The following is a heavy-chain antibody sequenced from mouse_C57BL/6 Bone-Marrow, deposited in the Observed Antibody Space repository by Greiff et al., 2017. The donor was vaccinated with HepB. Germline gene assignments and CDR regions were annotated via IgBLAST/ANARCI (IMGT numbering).Heavy chain of an antibody. CDR2: IYPRSGNT. CDR1: GYTFTSYG. D-gene: IGHD1-1*01. V-gene: IGHV1-81*01. Sequence: VQLQQSGAELARPGASVKLSCKASGYTFTSYGISWVKQRTGQGLEWIGVIYPRSGNTYYNEKFKGKATLTANKSSSTAYMELRSLTSEGSAVYFCARAGSSAGYFDYWGQGTTLTVSS. CDR3: ARAGSSAGYFDY. J-gene: IGHJ2*01.